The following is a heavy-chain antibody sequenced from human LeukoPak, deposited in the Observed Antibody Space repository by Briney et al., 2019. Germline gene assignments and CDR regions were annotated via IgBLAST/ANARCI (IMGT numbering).Heavy chain of an antibody. Sequence: ASVKVSCKASGYTFTSYGISWVRQAPGQGLEWMGWISAYNGNTNYAQKLQGRVTMTTDTSTSTAYMELRSPRSDDTAVYYCARADVLLWFGEPSAFDYWGQGTLVTVSS. D-gene: IGHD3-10*01. V-gene: IGHV1-18*01. CDR2: ISAYNGNT. CDR3: ARADVLLWFGEPSAFDY. J-gene: IGHJ4*02. CDR1: GYTFTSYG.